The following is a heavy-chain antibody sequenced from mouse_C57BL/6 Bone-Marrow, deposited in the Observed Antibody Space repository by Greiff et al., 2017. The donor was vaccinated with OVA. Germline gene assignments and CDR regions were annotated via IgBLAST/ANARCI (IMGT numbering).Heavy chain of an antibody. Sequence: QVQLQQPGAELVKPGASVKMSCKASGYTFTSYWITWVKQRPGQGLEWIGDIYPGSGSTNYNEKFKSKATLTVDTSSSTAYMQLSSLTSEDSAVYYGASAVGPYGPVYFDYWGQGTTLTVSS. D-gene: IGHD1-1*02. CDR1: GYTFTSYW. CDR2: IYPGSGST. V-gene: IGHV1-55*01. CDR3: ASAVGPYGPVYFDY. J-gene: IGHJ2*01.